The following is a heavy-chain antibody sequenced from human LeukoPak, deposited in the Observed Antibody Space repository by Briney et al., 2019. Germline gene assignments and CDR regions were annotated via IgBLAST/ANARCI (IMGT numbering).Heavy chain of an antibody. CDR2: VRYDGNNP. CDR3: ARNLSGFHPADY. V-gene: IGHV3-30*02. CDR1: GFTFGSYG. Sequence: PGGSLRLSCAASGFTFGSYGMHWVRQAPGKGLDWVAFVRYDGNNPYYSASVKGRFTISRDNAKNSLYLQMNSLRAEDTAVYYCARNLSGFHPADYWGQGTLVTVSS. J-gene: IGHJ4*02. D-gene: IGHD5-12*01.